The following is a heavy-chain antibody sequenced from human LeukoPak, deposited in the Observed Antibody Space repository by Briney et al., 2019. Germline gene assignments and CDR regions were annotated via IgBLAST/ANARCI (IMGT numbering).Heavy chain of an antibody. CDR3: AKDPYSSSWSDYYGMDV. CDR2: ISGSGGST. V-gene: IGHV3-23*01. D-gene: IGHD6-13*01. J-gene: IGHJ6*02. Sequence: GGSLRLSCAASRFTFSSYAMSWVRQAPGKGLEWVSAISGSGGSTYYADSVKGRFTISRDNSKNTLYLQMNSLRAEDTAVYYCAKDPYSSSWSDYYGMDVWGQGTTVTVSS. CDR1: RFTFSSYA.